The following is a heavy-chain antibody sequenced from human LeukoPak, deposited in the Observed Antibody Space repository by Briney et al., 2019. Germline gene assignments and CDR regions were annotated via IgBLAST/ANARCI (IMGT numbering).Heavy chain of an antibody. J-gene: IGHJ4*02. D-gene: IGHD1-26*01. CDR3: ARDSGGSLYYFDY. CDR1: GYTFTGYY. CDR2: INPNSGGT. V-gene: IGHV1-2*02. Sequence: ASVKVSCKASGYTFTGYYMHWVRQAPGQGLEWMGWINPNSGGTNYAQKFQGRATMTRDTSISTAYMELSRLRSDDTAVYYCARDSGGSLYYFDYWGQGTLVTVSS.